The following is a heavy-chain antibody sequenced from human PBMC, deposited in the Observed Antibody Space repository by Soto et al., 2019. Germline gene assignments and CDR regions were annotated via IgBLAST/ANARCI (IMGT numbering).Heavy chain of an antibody. D-gene: IGHD2-21*02. V-gene: IGHV3-30*14. J-gene: IGHJ4*02. CDR3: PTVTPPTDH. CDR2: ISKDASSP. CDR1: GFSFSDFA. Sequence: QVKLVESGGGVVQPGNSLALSCAASGFSFSDFAMPWVRQAPGKGLEWVGRISKDASSPFCAESLQGRATVSRDNFLNTVALHMTNLTSEDTAIYYCPTVTPPTDHWGQGVPVSVSS.